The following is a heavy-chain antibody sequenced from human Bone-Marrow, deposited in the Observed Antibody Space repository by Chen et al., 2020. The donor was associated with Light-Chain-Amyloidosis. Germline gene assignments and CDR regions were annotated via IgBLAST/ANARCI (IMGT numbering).Heavy chain of an antibody. CDR3: ARDAGYGGKMNY. V-gene: IGHV4-4*02. CDR2: IYHSGST. D-gene: IGHD4-17*01. Sequence: QVQLQESGPGLVKPSGTLSLTCAVYGGSISTTNWWSWVRQPPGKGLEWIGEIYHSGSTNYNPSLKSRVTISVDKSKNQFSLRLTSVTAADTAVYYCARDAGYGGKMNYWGQGTLVTVSS. J-gene: IGHJ4*02. CDR1: GGSISTTNW.